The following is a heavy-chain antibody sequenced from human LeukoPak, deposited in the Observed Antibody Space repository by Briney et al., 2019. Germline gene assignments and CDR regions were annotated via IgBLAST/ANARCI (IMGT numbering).Heavy chain of an antibody. CDR1: GYSISSGYY. CDR3: ARVARYSSSWLPFDY. CDR2: IYHSGST. V-gene: IGHV4-38-2*01. J-gene: IGHJ4*02. Sequence: KPSETLSLTRALSGYSISSGYYWGWIRQPPGKGLEWIGSIYHSGSTYYNPSLKSRVTISVDTSKIQFSLKLSSVTAADTAVYYGARVARYSSSWLPFDYWGQGTLVTVSS. D-gene: IGHD6-13*01.